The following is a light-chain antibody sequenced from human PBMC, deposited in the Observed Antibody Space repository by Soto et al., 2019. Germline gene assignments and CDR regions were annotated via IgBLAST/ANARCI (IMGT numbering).Light chain of an antibody. Sequence: QSALTQPPSVSGSPGQSVTISCTGTSSDVGNYNRVSWYQQPPGTAPKLMIYEASNRPSGVPDRFSGSKSGNTASLTISGLQAEDEADYYCSSYTSSSTYVVFGGGTKLTVL. CDR2: EAS. CDR1: SSDVGNYNR. J-gene: IGLJ2*01. V-gene: IGLV2-18*02. CDR3: SSYTSSSTYVV.